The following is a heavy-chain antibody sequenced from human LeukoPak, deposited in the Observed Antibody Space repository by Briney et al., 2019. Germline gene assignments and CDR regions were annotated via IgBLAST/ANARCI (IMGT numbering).Heavy chain of an antibody. D-gene: IGHD2-2*01. J-gene: IGHJ3*01. CDR2: IYYSGST. CDR1: GGSISSYY. V-gene: IGHV4-59*01. CDR3: ARGPFGVPAAIGP. Sequence: KPSETLSLTCTVSGGSISSYYWSWIRQPPGKGLEWIGYIYYSGSTNYNPSLKSRVTISVDTSKNQFSLKLSSVTAADTAVYYCARGPFGVPAAIGPWGQGTMVTVSS.